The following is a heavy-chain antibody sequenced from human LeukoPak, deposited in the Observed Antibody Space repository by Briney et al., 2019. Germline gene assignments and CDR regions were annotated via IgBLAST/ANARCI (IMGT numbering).Heavy chain of an antibody. J-gene: IGHJ6*03. CDR1: GFTFSSYE. CDR3: AKVYVGAGSDYYYMDV. V-gene: IGHV3-48*03. Sequence: GGSLRLSCAASGFTFSSYEMNWVRQAPGKGLEWVSYISSSGSTIHYADSVKGRFTISRDNSKNTLYLQMNSLRAEDTAVYYCAKVYVGAGSDYYYMDVWGKGTTVTVSS. CDR2: ISSSGSTI. D-gene: IGHD3-10*01.